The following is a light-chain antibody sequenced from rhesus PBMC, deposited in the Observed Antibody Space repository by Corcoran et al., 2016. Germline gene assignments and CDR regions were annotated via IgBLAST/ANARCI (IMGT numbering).Light chain of an antibody. CDR1: ENGNNN. V-gene: IGKV1S13*01. Sequence: DIQMTQSPSSLSASVGDRVTITCRASENGNNNLNWYQQKPWKAPKVLIHDASVLESGDPSRFSGSGSGTDFTHAISILQPEDFAAYYCLQHNSYPYSFGQGTKVEIK. J-gene: IGKJ2*01. CDR3: LQHNSYPYS. CDR2: DAS.